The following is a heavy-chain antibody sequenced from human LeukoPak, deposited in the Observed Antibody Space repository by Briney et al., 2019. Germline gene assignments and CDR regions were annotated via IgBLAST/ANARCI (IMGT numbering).Heavy chain of an antibody. CDR2: ITGSGGDT. V-gene: IGHV3-23*01. Sequence: GESLRLSCAASGFTFSSYAMSWVRQAPGKGLEWVSGITGSGGDTYYADSVKGRFTISRDNSKNTLYLQMTSLRAEDTAAYYCATKRNIVTTSADDFWGQGTLVTVSS. D-gene: IGHD2/OR15-2a*01. CDR3: ATKRNIVTTSADDF. J-gene: IGHJ4*02. CDR1: GFTFSSYA.